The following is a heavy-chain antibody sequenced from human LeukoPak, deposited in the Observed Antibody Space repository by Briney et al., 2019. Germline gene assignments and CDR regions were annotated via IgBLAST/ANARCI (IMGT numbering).Heavy chain of an antibody. CDR3: ARGNGHASDI. CDR2: ITSDGSST. V-gene: IGHV3-74*01. J-gene: IGHJ3*02. D-gene: IGHD2-8*01. CDR1: GFTFSSYW. Sequence: GGSLRLSCAASGFTFSSYWMHWVRHPPGKGLVWVSRITSDGSSTSYADSVKGRFTISRDNAKNTLYLQMNSLRAEDRAVYYCARGNGHASDIWGQGTMVTVSS.